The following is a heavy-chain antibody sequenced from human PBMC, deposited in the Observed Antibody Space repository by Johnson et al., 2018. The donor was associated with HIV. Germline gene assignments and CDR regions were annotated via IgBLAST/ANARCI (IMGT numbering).Heavy chain of an antibody. CDR2: ISYDGSNK. D-gene: IGHD4-23*01. Sequence: QVQLVESGGGVVQPGRSLRLSCAASGFTFSSYAMHWVRQAPGKGLEWVAVISYDGSNKYNEDSVKGRFTISRVNSKNTLYLQMNSLRTEDTALYYCVKGRRWLPYGGAFDIWGQGTMVTVAS. CDR1: GFTFSSYA. V-gene: IGHV3-30*04. CDR3: VKGRRWLPYGGAFDI. J-gene: IGHJ3*02.